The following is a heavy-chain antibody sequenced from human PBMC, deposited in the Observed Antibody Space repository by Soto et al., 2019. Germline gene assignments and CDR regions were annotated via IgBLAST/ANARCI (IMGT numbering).Heavy chain of an antibody. J-gene: IGHJ4*02. V-gene: IGHV1-69*08. CDR2: IIPILGIA. D-gene: IGHD2-15*01. CDR1: GGTFSSYT. Sequence: QVQLVQSGAEVKKPGSSVKVSCKASGGTFSSYTISWVRQAPGQGREWMGRIIPILGIANYAQKFQGRVTITADKSTSTAYIELSSLRSEDTAVYYCARECSGGSCYTKHWGQGTLFTVSS. CDR3: ARECSGGSCYTKH.